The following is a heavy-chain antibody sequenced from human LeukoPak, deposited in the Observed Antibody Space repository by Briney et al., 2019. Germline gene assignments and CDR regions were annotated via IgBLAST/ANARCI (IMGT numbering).Heavy chain of an antibody. D-gene: IGHD6-19*01. CDR1: GFTFSIYL. Sequence: RGALRLSCAPSGFTFSIYLMSSVRQAPGKGLEGVANIKQDGSEKYYVDSVQGRFTISRENAKNSLYLQMNSLRAEDTAVYYCARDRHRRVAGTTSYYYYYMDVWGKGTTVTVSS. V-gene: IGHV3-7*01. CDR2: IKQDGSEK. J-gene: IGHJ6*03. CDR3: ARDRHRRVAGTTSYYYYYMDV.